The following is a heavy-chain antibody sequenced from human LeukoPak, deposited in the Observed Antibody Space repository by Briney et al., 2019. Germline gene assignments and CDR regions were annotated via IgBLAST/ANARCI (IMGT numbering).Heavy chain of an antibody. V-gene: IGHV3-33*01. D-gene: IGHD4-17*01. J-gene: IGHJ4*02. CDR1: GFTFSSYG. CDR2: IWYDGSNK. CDR3: ARDRPVTTMDY. Sequence: GGSLRLSCAASGFTFSSYGMHWVLQAPGKGLEWVAVIWYDGSNKYYADSVKGRFTISRDNSKNTLCLQMNSLRAEDTAVYYCARDRPVTTMDYWGQGTLVTVSS.